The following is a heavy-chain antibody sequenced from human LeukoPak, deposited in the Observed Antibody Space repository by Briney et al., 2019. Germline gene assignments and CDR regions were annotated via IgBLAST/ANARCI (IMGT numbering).Heavy chain of an antibody. CDR3: ARGDYDDSSGYYYVLDY. CDR2: IYTSGRT. J-gene: IGHJ4*02. D-gene: IGHD3-22*01. Sequence: SETLSLTCTVSGGSISSYYWSWIRQPAGKGLEWIRRIYTSGRTNYNPSIKSRVTMSVDTSKNQFSLKLSSVTAADTAVYYCARGDYDDSSGYYYVLDYWGQGTLVTVSS. CDR1: GGSISSYY. V-gene: IGHV4-4*07.